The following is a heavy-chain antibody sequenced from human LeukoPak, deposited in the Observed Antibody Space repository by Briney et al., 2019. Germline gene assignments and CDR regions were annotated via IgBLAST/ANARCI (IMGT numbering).Heavy chain of an antibody. CDR2: INPNSGNT. CDR3: ARGLTRYSNGWYTGGY. D-gene: IGHD6-19*01. V-gene: IGHV1-8*01. CDR1: GYTFTGYD. J-gene: IGHJ4*02. Sequence: ASVKVSCKTSGYTFTGYDINWVRQATGQGLEWMGWINPNSGNTDYAQKFQGRVTMTRNTSISTAYMELSSLRSEDTAVYYCARGLTRYSNGWYTGGYWGQGTLVTVSS.